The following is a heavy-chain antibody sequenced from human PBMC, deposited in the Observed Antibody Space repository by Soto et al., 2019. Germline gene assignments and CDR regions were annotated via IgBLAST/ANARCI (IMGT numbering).Heavy chain of an antibody. D-gene: IGHD3-3*01. J-gene: IGHJ6*02. Sequence: SQSLSLTCAISGDSISSNSAAWNWIRQSPSRGLEWLGRTYYRSKWYNDYAVSVKSRITINPDTSKNQFSLQLNSVTPEDTAVYYCARGPGHDFWSGYYISYGMEVWGQGTTVTVTS. V-gene: IGHV6-1*01. CDR2: TYYRSKWYN. CDR1: GDSISSNSAA. CDR3: ARGPGHDFWSGYYISYGMEV.